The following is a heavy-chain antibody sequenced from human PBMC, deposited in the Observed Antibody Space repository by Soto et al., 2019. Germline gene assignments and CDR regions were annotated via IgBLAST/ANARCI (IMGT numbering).Heavy chain of an antibody. D-gene: IGHD2-21*02. CDR1: GYSFTSYW. CDR2: IYPGDSDT. Sequence: PGESLKISCKGSGYSFTSYWIGCVRQMPGKGLEWMGIIYPGDSDTRYSPSFQGQVTISADKSISTAYLQWSSLKAWDTAMYYCAISEGGGDCSHAFDIWGQGTMVTVSS. CDR3: AISEGGGDCSHAFDI. J-gene: IGHJ3*02. V-gene: IGHV5-51*01.